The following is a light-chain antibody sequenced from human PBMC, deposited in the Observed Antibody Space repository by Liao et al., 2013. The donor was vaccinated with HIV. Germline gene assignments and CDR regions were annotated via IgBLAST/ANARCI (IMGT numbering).Light chain of an antibody. V-gene: IGLV3-21*01. CDR2: YDR. Sequence: SFVLTQPPSVSVAPGKAAAISCGGNNIGGKSVHWYQQRPGQAPVLVIHYDRDRPSGIPERFSGSNSGNTATLTIGGTQAMDEADYYCQAWDSSTFWVFGGGTKLTVL. CDR3: QAWDSSTFWV. CDR1: NIGGKS. J-gene: IGLJ3*02.